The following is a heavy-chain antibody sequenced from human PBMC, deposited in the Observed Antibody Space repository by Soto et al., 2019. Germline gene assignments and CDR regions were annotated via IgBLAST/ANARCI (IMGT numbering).Heavy chain of an antibody. CDR2: ISAYNGNT. D-gene: IGHD4-17*01. J-gene: IGHJ5*02. CDR3: ARDRGEEASDYGRRNWFDP. CDR1: GYTFTSYG. Sequence: ASVKVSCKASGYTFTSYGISWVRQAPGQGLEWMGWISAYNGNTNYAQKLQGRVTMTTDTSTSTAYMELRSLRSDDTAVYYCARDRGEEASDYGRRNWFDPWGQGTLVTVSS. V-gene: IGHV1-18*04.